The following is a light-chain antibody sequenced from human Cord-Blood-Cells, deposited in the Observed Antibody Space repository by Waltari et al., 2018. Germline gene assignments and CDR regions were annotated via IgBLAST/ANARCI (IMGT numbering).Light chain of an antibody. CDR1: SSDVGSYNL. CDR3: CSYAGSSTFV. J-gene: IGLJ1*01. CDR2: EVS. V-gene: IGLV2-23*02. Sequence: QSALTQPAYVSGSPGQSITISCTGTSSDVGSYNLASWYQQHPGKAPKLMIYEVSKRPSGVSNRFSGSKSGNTASLTISGLQAEDEADYYCCSYAGSSTFVFGTGTKVTVL.